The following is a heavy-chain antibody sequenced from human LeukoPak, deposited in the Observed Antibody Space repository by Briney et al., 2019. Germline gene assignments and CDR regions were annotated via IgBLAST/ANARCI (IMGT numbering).Heavy chain of an antibody. CDR1: GFTFDDYG. D-gene: IGHD3-22*01. CDR3: ARVNYYDSSGYYFDY. J-gene: IGHJ4*02. V-gene: IGHV3-20*04. Sequence: GGSLRLSCAASGFTFDDYGMSWVRQAPGKGLEWVSGINWNGGSTGYADSVKGRFTISRDNAKNSLYLQMDSLRAEDTALYYCARVNYYDSSGYYFDYWGQGTLVTVSS. CDR2: INWNGGST.